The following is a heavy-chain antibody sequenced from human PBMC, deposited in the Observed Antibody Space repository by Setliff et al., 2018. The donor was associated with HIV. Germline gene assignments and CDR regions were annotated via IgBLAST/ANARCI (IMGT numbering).Heavy chain of an antibody. V-gene: IGHV5-51*01. CDR3: AKHGFERKSPYNWFDS. J-gene: IGHJ5*01. CDR2: VYPDDSNP. Sequence: PGESLKISCKGSGYSFGDYWIAWVRQMPGKGLEWMGIVYPDDSNPKYSPSFQGQVAMSADKSISTAYLQWSSLRASDTAIYFCAKHGFERKSPYNWFDSWGQGTLVTVSS. CDR1: GYSFGDYW. D-gene: IGHD3-16*01.